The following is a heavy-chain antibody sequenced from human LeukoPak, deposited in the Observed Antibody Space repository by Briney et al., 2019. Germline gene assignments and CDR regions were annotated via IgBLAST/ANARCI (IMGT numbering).Heavy chain of an antibody. D-gene: IGHD2-2*01. CDR2: IYYSGST. J-gene: IGHJ4*02. V-gene: IGHV4-30-4*01. CDR1: GGSISSGDYY. CDR3: ASHRGGSRYQLLLVY. Sequence: SQTLSLTFTVSGGSISSGDYYWSWIRQPPGKGLEWIGYIYYSGSTYYNPSLKSRVTISVDTSKNQFSLKLSSVTAADTAVYYCASHRGGSRYQLLLVYWGQGTLVTVSS.